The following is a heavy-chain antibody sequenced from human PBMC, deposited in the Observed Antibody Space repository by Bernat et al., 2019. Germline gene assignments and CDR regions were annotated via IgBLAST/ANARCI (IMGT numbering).Heavy chain of an antibody. Sequence: QVQLVESGGGVVQPGRSLRLSCAASGFAFSSYGMHWVRQAPGKGLEWVAVISYDGSNKYYADSVKGRFTISRDNSKNTLYLQMNSLRAEDTAVYYCAKDGQWLVPGYYFDYWGQGTLVTVSS. D-gene: IGHD6-19*01. J-gene: IGHJ4*02. V-gene: IGHV3-30*18. CDR3: AKDGQWLVPGYYFDY. CDR1: GFAFSSYG. CDR2: ISYDGSNK.